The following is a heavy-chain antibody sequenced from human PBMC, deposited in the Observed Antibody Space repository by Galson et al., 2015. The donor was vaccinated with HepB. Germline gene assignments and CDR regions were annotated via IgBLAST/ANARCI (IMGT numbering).Heavy chain of an antibody. CDR2: INPSGGST. J-gene: IGHJ6*02. CDR1: GYTFTSYG. Sequence: SVKVSCKASGYTFTSYGISWVRQAPGQGLEWMGIINPSGGSTSYAQKFQGRVTMTRDTSTSTVYMELSSLRSEDTAVYYCARPDCSSTSCFGSGMDVWGQGTTVTVSS. D-gene: IGHD2-2*01. CDR3: ARPDCSSTSCFGSGMDV. V-gene: IGHV1-46*03.